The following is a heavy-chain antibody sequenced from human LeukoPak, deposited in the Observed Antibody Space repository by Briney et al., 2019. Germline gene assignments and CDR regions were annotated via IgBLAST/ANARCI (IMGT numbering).Heavy chain of an antibody. Sequence: GGSLRLSCAGSGFPFSSYSMNWVRQAPGKGLEWVANIKQDESEKHYVDSVRGRFTISRDNAKNSLYLQMNSLRGEDTAVYYCAREGSYGGIIRGYDAFDIWGQGTMVTVSS. CDR3: AREGSYGGIIRGYDAFDI. D-gene: IGHD3-10*01. CDR2: IKQDESEK. J-gene: IGHJ3*02. V-gene: IGHV3-7*01. CDR1: GFPFSSYS.